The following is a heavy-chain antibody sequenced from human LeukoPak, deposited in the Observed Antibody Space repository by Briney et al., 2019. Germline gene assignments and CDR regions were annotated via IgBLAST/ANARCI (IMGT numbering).Heavy chain of an antibody. CDR1: GFIFSNYA. CDR3: AKGSIAVAGTVDY. D-gene: IGHD6-19*01. J-gene: IGHJ4*02. V-gene: IGHV3-23*01. CDR2: IRGSGGGT. Sequence: GGSLRLSCAASGFIFSNYALMWLRQSPGKGLEWVSAIRGSGGGTFYADSVKGRFTISRDNSKNTLYLQMNSLRAEDTAVYYCAKGSIAVAGTVDYWGQGTLVTVSS.